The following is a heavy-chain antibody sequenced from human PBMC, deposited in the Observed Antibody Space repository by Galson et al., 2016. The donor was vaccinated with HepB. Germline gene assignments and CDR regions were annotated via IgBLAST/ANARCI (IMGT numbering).Heavy chain of an antibody. Sequence: SLRLSCAASGITLTTYWMFWVRQAPGKGLEWVATMKPDGSERYFADSVRGRFTVSRDDAKISLFLQMDSLRAEDPAVYYCTRNAGWAFDIWGQGTKVTVSS. D-gene: IGHD2-15*01. V-gene: IGHV3-7*03. J-gene: IGHJ3*02. CDR2: MKPDGSER. CDR1: GITLTTYW. CDR3: TRNAGWAFDI.